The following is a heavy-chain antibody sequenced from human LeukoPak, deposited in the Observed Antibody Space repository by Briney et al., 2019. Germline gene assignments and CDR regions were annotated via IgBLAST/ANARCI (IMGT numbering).Heavy chain of an antibody. Sequence: SETLSLTCTVSGGSISSYYWSWIRHPPGKGLEWIGYIYYSGSTNYNPSLKSRVTISVDTSKNQFSLKLSSVTAADTAVYYCARGLRNCSGGSCYYGMDVWGQGTTVTVSS. D-gene: IGHD2-15*01. CDR3: ARGLRNCSGGSCYYGMDV. J-gene: IGHJ6*02. CDR1: GGSISSYY. V-gene: IGHV4-59*01. CDR2: IYYSGST.